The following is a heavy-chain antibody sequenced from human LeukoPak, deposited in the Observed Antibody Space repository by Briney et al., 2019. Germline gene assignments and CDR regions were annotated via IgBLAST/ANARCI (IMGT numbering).Heavy chain of an antibody. CDR1: GYIFSNYG. CDR2: ISSCGNT. V-gene: IGHV1-18*01. J-gene: IGHJ5*02. Sequence: ASVKVSCKATGYIFSNYGISWVRQAPGHGLEWMGWISSCGNTNYAPKFQDRATMTTDTSTSTAYMELRSLRFDDTAVYYCARDFAWGSGGAPIDDNWLDPWGQGTLATVSS. D-gene: IGHD7-27*01. CDR3: ARDFAWGSGGAPIDDNWLDP.